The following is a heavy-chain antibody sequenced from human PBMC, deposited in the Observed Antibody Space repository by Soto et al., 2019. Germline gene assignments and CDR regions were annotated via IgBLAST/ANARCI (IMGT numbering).Heavy chain of an antibody. Sequence: ESLKISCKGSGYSFTSYWIGWVRQMPGKGLECMGFIYPGDSDTTYSPSFQGHVTISADKYSSTAYLQWSSLKASDTAMYYCARVDSSGCSEYWGQGTLVTVSS. CDR3: ARVDSSGCSEY. D-gene: IGHD6-25*01. J-gene: IGHJ4*02. V-gene: IGHV5-51*01. CDR2: IYPGDSDT. CDR1: GYSFTSYW.